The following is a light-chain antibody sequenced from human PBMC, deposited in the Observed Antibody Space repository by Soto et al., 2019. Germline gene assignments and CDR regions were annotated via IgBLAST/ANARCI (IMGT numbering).Light chain of an antibody. CDR2: DVS. J-gene: IGLJ3*02. CDR1: SSDVGGYNY. V-gene: IGLV2-14*01. CDR3: SSYTSSSTPWV. Sequence: QSVRAQPASVSGSPGQSITISCTGTSSDVGGYNYVSWYQQPPGKAPKLMIYDVSNRPSGVSNRFSGSKSGNTASLTISGLQAEDEADYYCSSYTSSSTPWVFGGGTKVTVL.